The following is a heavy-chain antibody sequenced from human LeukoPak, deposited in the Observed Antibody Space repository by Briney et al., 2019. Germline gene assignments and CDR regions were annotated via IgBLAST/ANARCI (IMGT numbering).Heavy chain of an antibody. Sequence: GGSLRFSCAASGFTFSSYWMSRVRQAPGKGLEWVANINQDGSEKNYVDSVKGRFTISRDNAKNSLSLQMNSLRAEDTAVYYCARRSPLEWLSEQYYFDYWGQGTLVTVSS. V-gene: IGHV3-7*03. D-gene: IGHD3-3*01. J-gene: IGHJ4*02. CDR3: ARRSPLEWLSEQYYFDY. CDR2: INQDGSEK. CDR1: GFTFSSYW.